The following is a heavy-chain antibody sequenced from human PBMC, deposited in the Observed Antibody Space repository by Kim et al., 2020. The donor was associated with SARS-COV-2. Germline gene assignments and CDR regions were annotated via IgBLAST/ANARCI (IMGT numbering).Heavy chain of an antibody. CDR3: ARRSALRYFSSTSASERKCFDP. CDR1: GGSISSGGYY. D-gene: IGHD2-2*01. Sequence: SETLSLTCTVSGGSISSGGYYWSWIRQHPGKGLEWIGYIYYSGSTYYNPSLKSRVTISVDTSKNQFSLKLSSVTAADTAVYYCARRSALRYFSSTSASERKCFDPWGQGTLVTVSS. J-gene: IGHJ5*02. CDR2: IYYSGST. V-gene: IGHV4-31*03.